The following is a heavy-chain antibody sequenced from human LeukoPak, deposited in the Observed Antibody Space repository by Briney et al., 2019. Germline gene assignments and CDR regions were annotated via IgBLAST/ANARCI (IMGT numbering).Heavy chain of an antibody. D-gene: IGHD3-10*01. Sequence: GGSLRLSCAASGFTFSSYGMSWVRQAPGKGLEWVSAISGSGGSTYYADSVKGRFTISRDNSKNSMYLQMNSLRAEDTAVYYCARPGYYYGSGSYFGAFDIWGQGTMVTVSS. CDR3: ARPGYYYGSGSYFGAFDI. CDR2: ISGSGGST. CDR1: GFTFSSYG. J-gene: IGHJ3*02. V-gene: IGHV3-23*01.